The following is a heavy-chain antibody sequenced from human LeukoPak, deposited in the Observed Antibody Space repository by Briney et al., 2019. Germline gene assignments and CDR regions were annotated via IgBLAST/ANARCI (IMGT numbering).Heavy chain of an antibody. J-gene: IGHJ5*02. CDR3: ARRRDLGYCSSTSCYEPSGGNWFDP. CDR1: GGSISSSSYY. V-gene: IGHV4-39*07. Sequence: SETLSLTCTVSGGSISSSSYYWGWIRQPPGKGLEWIGSIYYSGSTYYNPSLKSRVTISVDTSKNQFSLKLSSVTAADTAVYYCARRRDLGYCSSTSCYEPSGGNWFDPWGQGTLVTVSS. D-gene: IGHD2-2*01. CDR2: IYYSGST.